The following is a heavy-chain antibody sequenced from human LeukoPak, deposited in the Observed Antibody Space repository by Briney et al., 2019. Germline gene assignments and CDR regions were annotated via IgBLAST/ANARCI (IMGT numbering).Heavy chain of an antibody. CDR2: IIPIFGTA. CDR3: ARYDFWSGYYFKASRGYYFDY. J-gene: IGHJ4*02. Sequence: ASVKVSCKASGGTFSSYAISWVRQAPGQGLEWMGGIIPIFGTANYAQKFQGRVTITADESTSTAYMELSSLRSEDTAVYYCARYDFWSGYYFKASRGYYFDYWSQGTLVTVSS. CDR1: GGTFSSYA. V-gene: IGHV1-69*13. D-gene: IGHD3-3*01.